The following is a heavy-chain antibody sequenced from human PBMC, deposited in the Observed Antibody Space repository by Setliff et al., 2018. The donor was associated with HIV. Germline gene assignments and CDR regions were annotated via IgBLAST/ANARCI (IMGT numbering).Heavy chain of an antibody. Sequence: KASETLSLTCTVSGDSVNNDYYYWSWIRQPAGKGLEWIGHIYITGNTNYNPSLKSRVTISVDTSKNQFSLKLSSVTAADTAVYYCARWAGSSSWAGRGYYYYMDVWGKGTTVTVSS. CDR3: ARWAGSSSWAGRGYYYYMDV. D-gene: IGHD6-13*01. CDR1: GDSVNNDYYY. V-gene: IGHV4-61*10. J-gene: IGHJ6*03. CDR2: IYITGNT.